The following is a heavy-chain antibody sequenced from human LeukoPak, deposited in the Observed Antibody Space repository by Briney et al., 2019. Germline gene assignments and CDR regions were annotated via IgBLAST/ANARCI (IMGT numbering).Heavy chain of an antibody. J-gene: IGHJ4*02. Sequence: GGSLRLSCAASGFIFSKAWMNWVRHAPGKGPVWVSRINSDGSSTSYADSVKGRFTISRDNAKNTLYLQMNSLRAEDTAVYYCAREGPDYVWGSYRPRLDYWGQGALVTVSS. CDR3: AREGPDYVWGSYRPRLDY. CDR2: INSDGSST. D-gene: IGHD3-16*02. V-gene: IGHV3-74*01. CDR1: GFIFSKAW.